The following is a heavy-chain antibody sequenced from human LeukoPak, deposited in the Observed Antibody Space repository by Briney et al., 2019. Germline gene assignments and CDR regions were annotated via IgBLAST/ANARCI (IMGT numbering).Heavy chain of an antibody. CDR2: INPNSGGT. V-gene: IGHV1-2*02. CDR3: ARELEDIVVVPAAIEAHGMDV. D-gene: IGHD2-2*01. J-gene: IGHJ6*02. CDR1: GYTFTSYD. Sequence: ASVKVSCKASGYTFTSYDINWVRQATGQGLEWMGWINPNSGGTNYARKFQGRVTMTRDTSISTAHMELSRLRSDDTAVYYCARELEDIVVVPAAIEAHGMDVWGQGTTVTVSS.